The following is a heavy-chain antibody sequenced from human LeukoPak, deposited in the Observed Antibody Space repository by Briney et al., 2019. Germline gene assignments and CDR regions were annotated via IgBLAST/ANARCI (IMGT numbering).Heavy chain of an antibody. CDR2: ISSSSSYI. J-gene: IGHJ4*02. V-gene: IGHV3-21*01. Sequence: PGGSLRLSCAASGFTFSSYSMNWVRQAPGKGLEWVSSISSSSSYIYYADSVKGRFTISRDNAKNSLYLQMNSLRAEDTAVYYCARDSSGWYTLWGSGYFDYWGQGTLVTVSS. D-gene: IGHD6-19*01. CDR1: GFTFSSYS. CDR3: ARDSSGWYTLWGSGYFDY.